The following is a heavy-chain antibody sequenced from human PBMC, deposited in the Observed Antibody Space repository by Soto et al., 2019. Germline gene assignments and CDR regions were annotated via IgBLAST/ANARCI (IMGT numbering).Heavy chain of an antibody. CDR2: ISYDGSNK. CDR1: GFTFSSYG. V-gene: IGHV3-30*18. Sequence: GGSLRLSCAASGFTFSSYGMHWVRQAPGKGLEWVAVISYDGSNKYYADSVKGRFTISRDNSKNTLYLQMNSLRAEDTAVYYCAKDPSGIVVVPAAMLVRYWGQGTLVTVSS. J-gene: IGHJ4*02. D-gene: IGHD2-2*01. CDR3: AKDPSGIVVVPAAMLVRY.